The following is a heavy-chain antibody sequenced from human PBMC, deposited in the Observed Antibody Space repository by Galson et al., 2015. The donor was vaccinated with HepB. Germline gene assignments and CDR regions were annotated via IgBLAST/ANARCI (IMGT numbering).Heavy chain of an antibody. CDR1: GGSFSGYY. V-gene: IGHV4-34*01. J-gene: IGHJ4*02. CDR2: INHSGST. CDR3: ARTDLLSAGAFDY. Sequence: TLSLTCAVYGGSFSGYYWSWIRQPPGKGLEWIGEINHSGSTNYNPSLKSRVTISVDTSKNQFSLKLSSVTAADTAVYYCARTDLLSAGAFDYWGQGTLVTVSS. D-gene: IGHD6-13*01.